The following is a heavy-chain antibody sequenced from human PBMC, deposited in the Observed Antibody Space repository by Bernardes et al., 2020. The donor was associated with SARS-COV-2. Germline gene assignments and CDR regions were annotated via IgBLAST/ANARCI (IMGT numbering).Heavy chain of an antibody. D-gene: IGHD3-16*01. CDR2: ISFDGSEK. V-gene: IGHV3-30*18. J-gene: IGHJ3*02. CDR1: GFTFSSYG. Sequence: GGSLRLSCAASGFTFSSYGMHWVRQAPAKGLEWVTFISFDGSEKYYADSVKGRFTISRDNSKNTLYLQMNSLRAEDTAVFYCAKDLWEGYNQINDAFDIWGQGTVVTVSS. CDR3: AKDLWEGYNQINDAFDI.